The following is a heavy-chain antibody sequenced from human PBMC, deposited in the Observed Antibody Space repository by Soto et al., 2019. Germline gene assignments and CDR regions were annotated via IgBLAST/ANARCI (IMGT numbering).Heavy chain of an antibody. CDR1: GGSISSYY. V-gene: IGHV4-59*01. CDR3: ARTLGALEWLQRLYGGDAFDI. J-gene: IGHJ3*02. D-gene: IGHD3-3*01. Sequence: QVQLQESGPGLVKPSETLSLTCTVSGGSISSYYWSWIRQPPGKVLEWIGYIYYSGSTNYNPSLKRRLMLSVATSKKMFSLKLSSVNAAGTAVYYFARTLGALEWLQRLYGGDAFDIWGQETMVTVSS. CDR2: IYYSGST.